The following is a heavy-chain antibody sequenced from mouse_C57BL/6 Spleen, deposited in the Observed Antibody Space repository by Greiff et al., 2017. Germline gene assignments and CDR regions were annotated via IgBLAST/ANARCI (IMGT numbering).Heavy chain of an antibody. Sequence: VKLVESGAELVRPGASVTLSCKASGYTFTDYEMHWVKQTPVHGLEWIGAIDPETGGTAYNQKFKGKAILTADKSSSTAYMELRSLTSEDSAVYYCTRGFYYYGSSYDYAMDYWGQGTSVTVSS. CDR2: IDPETGGT. D-gene: IGHD1-1*01. V-gene: IGHV1-15*01. CDR3: TRGFYYYGSSYDYAMDY. CDR1: GYTFTDYE. J-gene: IGHJ4*01.